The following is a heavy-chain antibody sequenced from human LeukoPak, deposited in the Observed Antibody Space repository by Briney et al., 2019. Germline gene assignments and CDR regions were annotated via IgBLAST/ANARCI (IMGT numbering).Heavy chain of an antibody. CDR3: ARDEEKAAAGTVLGD. D-gene: IGHD6-13*01. V-gene: IGHV3-48*02. CDR1: GFTFSSYS. Sequence: GGSLRLSCAASGFTFSSYSMNWVRQAPGKGLEWVSYISSSSNAIYYADSVKGRFTISRDNAKNSLYLQMNSLRDEDTAVYYCARDEEKAAAGTVLGDWGQGTLVTVSS. J-gene: IGHJ4*02. CDR2: ISSSSNAI.